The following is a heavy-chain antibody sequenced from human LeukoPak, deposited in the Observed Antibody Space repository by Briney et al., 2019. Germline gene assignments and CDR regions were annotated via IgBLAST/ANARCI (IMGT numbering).Heavy chain of an antibody. D-gene: IGHD6-13*01. Sequence: SETLSLTCTVSGGSISSYYWSWIRQPPGKGLEWIGYIYYSGSTNYNPSLKSRVTISVDTSKNQFSLKLSSVTAEDTAVYYCASLYSSKDHFDYWGQGTLVTVSS. CDR3: ASLYSSKDHFDY. CDR1: GGSISSYY. J-gene: IGHJ4*02. V-gene: IGHV4-59*01. CDR2: IYYSGST.